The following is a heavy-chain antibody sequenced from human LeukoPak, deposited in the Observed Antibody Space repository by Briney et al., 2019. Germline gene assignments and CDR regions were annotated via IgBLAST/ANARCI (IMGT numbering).Heavy chain of an antibody. CDR2: IYSGGST. CDR3: ARPQGYCSSTRCYFHYFAY. CDR1: GFTVSNSY. J-gene: IGHJ4*02. D-gene: IGHD2-2*01. V-gene: IGHV3-66*02. Sequence: PGGSLRLSCAVSGFTVSNSYMSWVRQAPGKGLEWVSVIYSGGSTYYADSVKGRFTISRDNSKNTLYLQMNSLRAEDTAVYYCARPQGYCSSTRCYFHYFAYWGQGTLVTVSS.